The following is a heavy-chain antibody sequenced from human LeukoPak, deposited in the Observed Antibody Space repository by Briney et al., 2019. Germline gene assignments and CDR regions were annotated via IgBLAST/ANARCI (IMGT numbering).Heavy chain of an antibody. J-gene: IGHJ4*02. CDR2: VTPYNGAT. V-gene: IGHV1-2*02. CDR1: GYTFTAYN. D-gene: IGHD3-10*01. Sequence: ASMKVSCKPSGYTFTAYNIHWVRQAPGQGPEWMGWVTPYNGATDYAQQFQGRVTMTRDTSITTAYMGLNNLISDDTAVYYCARGMGSGTYRRFDFWGQGTLVTVSS. CDR3: ARGMGSGTYRRFDF.